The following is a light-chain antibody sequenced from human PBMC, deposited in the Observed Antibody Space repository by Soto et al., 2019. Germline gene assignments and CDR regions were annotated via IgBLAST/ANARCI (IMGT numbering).Light chain of an antibody. CDR3: QVYGPSPPIT. V-gene: IGKV3-20*01. CDR1: QNVSSNL. J-gene: IGKJ5*01. CDR2: GAS. Sequence: TVLTQSPGTLSLSPGERATLSCRASQNVSSNLLVWYQQHPGQAPRLLIYGASSRATGIPDRFSGSGSGTDFSLTIRRLEPEDFAVYYCQVYGPSPPITFGQGTRLEIK.